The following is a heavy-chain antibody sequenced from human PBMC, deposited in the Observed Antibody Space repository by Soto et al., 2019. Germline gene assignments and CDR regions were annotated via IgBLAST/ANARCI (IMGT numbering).Heavy chain of an antibody. CDR2: IYHSGST. D-gene: IGHD3-3*01. V-gene: IGHV4-4*02. CDR3: AGGGTYYDFWSGHTPPQRE. J-gene: IGHJ4*02. Sequence: QVQLQESGPGLVKPSGTLSLTCAVSGGSISSSNWWSWVRQPPGKGLEWIGEIYHSGSTNYNPSLKRRVTRSVDKSKNPFSLKLSSVTAADTAVYYCAGGGTYYDFWSGHTPPQREWGQGTLVTVSS. CDR1: GGSISSSNW.